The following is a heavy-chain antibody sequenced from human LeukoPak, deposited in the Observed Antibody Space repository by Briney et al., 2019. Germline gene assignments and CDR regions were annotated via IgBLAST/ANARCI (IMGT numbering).Heavy chain of an antibody. CDR3: AKSIAAADPFDY. D-gene: IGHD6-13*01. Sequence: GGSLTLSCAASGFTFDDYAMHWARQAPGEGLECVLCISWNSGSIGYADSVKGRFTISRDNANNSLYLQMNSLRAEDTALYYCAKSIAAADPFDYWGQGTLVTVSS. CDR2: ISWNSGSI. J-gene: IGHJ4*02. V-gene: IGHV3-9*01. CDR1: GFTFDDYA.